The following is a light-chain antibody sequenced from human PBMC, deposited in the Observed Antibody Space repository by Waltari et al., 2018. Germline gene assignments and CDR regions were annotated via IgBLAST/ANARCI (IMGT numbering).Light chain of an antibody. CDR2: KAS. CDR1: QSISSW. Sequence: DIQMTQSPSTLSASVGDRVTITCRASQSISSWLAWYQQKPGKAPKLLIYKASNLESGVPSRFSGGGSGTEFTLTINSLQPDDFATYYCQHYDSYSATLGRGTKVEIK. CDR3: QHYDSYSAT. V-gene: IGKV1-5*03. J-gene: IGKJ4*02.